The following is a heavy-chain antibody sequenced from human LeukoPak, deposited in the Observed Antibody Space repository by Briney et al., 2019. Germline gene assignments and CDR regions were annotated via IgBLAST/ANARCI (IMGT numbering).Heavy chain of an antibody. CDR2: ISAYNGNT. V-gene: IGHV1-18*01. CDR1: GYTFTSYG. CDR3: ARPKTYYYCMDV. Sequence: EASVKVSCTASGYTFTSYGISWVRQAPGQGLEWMGWISAYNGNTNYAQKLQGRVTMTTDTSTSTAYMELRSLRSDDTAVYYCARPKTYYYCMDVWGKGTTVTVSS. J-gene: IGHJ6*03.